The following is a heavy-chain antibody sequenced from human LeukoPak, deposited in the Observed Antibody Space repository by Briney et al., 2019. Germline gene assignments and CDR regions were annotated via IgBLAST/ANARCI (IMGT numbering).Heavy chain of an antibody. CDR3: ARGRGDILTGFHFDY. CDR1: GFTFDDYG. D-gene: IGHD3-9*01. V-gene: IGHV3-20*04. Sequence: RSGGSLRLSCAASGFTFDDYGMSWVRQAPGKGLERVSGINWNGGSTGYADSVKGRFTISRDNSKNTLYLQMNSLRAEDTAVYYCARGRGDILTGFHFDYWGQGTLVTVSS. CDR2: INWNGGST. J-gene: IGHJ4*02.